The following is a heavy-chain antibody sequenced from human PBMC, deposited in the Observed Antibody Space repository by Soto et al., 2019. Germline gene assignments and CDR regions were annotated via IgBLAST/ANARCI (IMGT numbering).Heavy chain of an antibody. CDR1: GFTFSTYA. CDR2: ISSIGRST. V-gene: IGHV3-64*01. D-gene: IGHD2-8*01. CDR3: ARDRCTNGVCYAPSDY. J-gene: IGHJ4*02. Sequence: EVQLVESGGGLVQPGGSLRLSCATSGFTFSTYAMHWVRQAPGKGLEYVSAISSIGRSTYYANSVKGRFTISRDNSKNTLYLQMDSLRAEDMAVYYCARDRCTNGVCYAPSDYWGQGTLVTVSS.